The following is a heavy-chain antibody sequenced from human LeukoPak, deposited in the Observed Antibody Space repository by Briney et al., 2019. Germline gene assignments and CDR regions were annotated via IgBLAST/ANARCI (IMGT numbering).Heavy chain of an antibody. Sequence: GGSLRLSCAASGFTVSNNYMIWVRQAPGKGLECISVIYSGGSPFYADSVKGRFTISRDNSKNTLYLQMNSLRAEDTAVYYCAKEGGIYDILAGSNDYWGQGTLVTVSS. V-gene: IGHV3-66*01. J-gene: IGHJ4*02. CDR3: AKEGGIYDILAGSNDY. CDR2: IYSGGSP. CDR1: GFTVSNNY. D-gene: IGHD3-9*01.